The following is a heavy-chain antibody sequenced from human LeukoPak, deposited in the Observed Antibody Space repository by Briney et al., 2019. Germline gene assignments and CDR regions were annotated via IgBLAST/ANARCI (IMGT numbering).Heavy chain of an antibody. Sequence: SETLSLTCTVSGGSISSYYWSCIRQPPGKGLEWIGYIYYSGSTNYNPSLKSRVTISVDTSKNQFSLKLSSVTAADTAVYYCAREGTGGFFDPWGQGTLVTVSS. J-gene: IGHJ5*02. CDR3: AREGTGGFFDP. V-gene: IGHV4-59*01. CDR1: GGSISSYY. D-gene: IGHD1-1*01. CDR2: IYYSGST.